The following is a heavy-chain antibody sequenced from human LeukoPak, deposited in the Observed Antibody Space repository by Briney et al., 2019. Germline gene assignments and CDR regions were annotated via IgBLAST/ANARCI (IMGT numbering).Heavy chain of an antibody. V-gene: IGHV4-34*01. CDR1: GGSISGYY. CDR3: ARDLLLPYYYDSSGYSRGSWFDP. Sequence: SETLSLTCTVSGGSISGYYWSWIRQPPGKGLEWIGEINHSGSTNYNPSLKSRVTISVDTSKNQFSLKLSSVTAADTAVYYCARDLLLPYYYDSSGYSRGSWFDPWGQGTLVTVSS. D-gene: IGHD3-22*01. CDR2: INHSGST. J-gene: IGHJ5*02.